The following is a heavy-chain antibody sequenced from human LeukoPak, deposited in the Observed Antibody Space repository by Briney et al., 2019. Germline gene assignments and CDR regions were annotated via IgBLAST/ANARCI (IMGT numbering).Heavy chain of an antibody. D-gene: IGHD3-10*01. Sequence: ASVKVSCKASGYTFTGYYMHWVRQAPGQGLEWMGWINPNSGGTNYAQKFQGRVTMTRDTSISTAYMELSRLRSDDTAVYYCAREAAMVRGDYFDYWGQGTLVTVSS. J-gene: IGHJ4*02. CDR1: GYTFTGYY. CDR3: AREAAMVRGDYFDY. V-gene: IGHV1-2*02. CDR2: INPNSGGT.